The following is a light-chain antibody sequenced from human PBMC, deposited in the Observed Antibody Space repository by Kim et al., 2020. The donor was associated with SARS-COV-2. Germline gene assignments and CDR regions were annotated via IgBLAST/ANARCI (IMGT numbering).Light chain of an antibody. J-gene: IGKJ1*01. V-gene: IGKV1-5*01. CDR2: DAS. CDR1: QSISTW. Sequence: ASVGDRVTITCRASQSISTWLAWYQQKPGKAPKLLIYDASSLETGVPSGFSGSGSGTEFTLTINSLQPDDFATYFCQRCDNYPWTFGQGTKVDIK. CDR3: QRCDNYPWT.